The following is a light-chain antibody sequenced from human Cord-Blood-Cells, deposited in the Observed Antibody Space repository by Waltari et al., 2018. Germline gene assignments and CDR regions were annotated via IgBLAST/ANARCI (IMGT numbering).Light chain of an antibody. CDR3: CSYAGSSTLV. V-gene: IGLV2-23*01. CDR2: EGS. J-gene: IGLJ2*01. CDR1: SRDVWSYYL. Sequence: QSALTQPASVSGSPGQSITLSCTGTSRDVWSYYLVSWYQQHPGTAPKLMIYEGSKRPSGVSNRFSGSKSGNTASLTISGLQAEDEADYYCCSYAGSSTLVFGGGTKLTIL.